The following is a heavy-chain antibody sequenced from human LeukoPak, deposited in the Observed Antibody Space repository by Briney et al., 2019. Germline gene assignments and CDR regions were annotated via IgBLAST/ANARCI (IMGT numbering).Heavy chain of an antibody. V-gene: IGHV5-51*01. D-gene: IGHD2-15*01. CDR3: AGQDIVVVATATRAFDI. CDR2: IYPGDSDT. Sequence: GESLKISCKGSGYSFTSYWIAWVRQMPGKGLEWMGIIYPGDSDTRYSPSFQGQVTISADKSISTAYLQWNNLKASDTAMYYCAGQDIVVVATATRAFDIWGQGTMVTVSS. J-gene: IGHJ3*02. CDR1: GYSFTSYW.